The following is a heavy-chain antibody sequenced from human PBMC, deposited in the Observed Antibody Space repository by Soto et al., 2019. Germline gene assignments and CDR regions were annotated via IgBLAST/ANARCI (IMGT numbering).Heavy chain of an antibody. CDR2: IIPIFGTA. V-gene: IGHV1-69*13. D-gene: IGHD3-3*01. J-gene: IGHJ6*02. CDR3: ARLPLYYDFWSGYYADYYYYGMDV. Sequence: SVKVSCKASGGTLSIYAIIWVRQAPRQGLEWMGGIIPIFGTANYAQKFQGRVTITADESTSTAYMELSSLRSEDTAVYYCARLPLYYDFWSGYYADYYYYGMDVWGQGTTVTVSS. CDR1: GGTLSIYA.